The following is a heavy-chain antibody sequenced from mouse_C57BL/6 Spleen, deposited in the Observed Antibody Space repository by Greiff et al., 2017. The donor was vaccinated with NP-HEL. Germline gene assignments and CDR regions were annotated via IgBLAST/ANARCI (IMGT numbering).Heavy chain of an antibody. V-gene: IGHV5-16*01. CDR3: ARDPGTGPDY. D-gene: IGHD4-1*01. CDR1: GFTFSDYY. CDR2: INYDGSST. Sequence: EVMLVESEGGLVQPGSSMKLSCTASGFTFSDYYMAWVRQVPEKGLEWVANINYDGSSTYYLDSLKSRFIISRDNAKNILYLQMSSLKSEDTATYYCARDPGTGPDYWGQGTTLTVSS. J-gene: IGHJ2*01.